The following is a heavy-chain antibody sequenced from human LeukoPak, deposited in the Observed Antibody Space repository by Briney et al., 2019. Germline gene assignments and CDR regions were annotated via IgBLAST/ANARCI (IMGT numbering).Heavy chain of an antibody. CDR2: IWYDGSNK. V-gene: IGHV3-33*01. Sequence: GSLRLSCAASGFTFSSYGMHWVRQAPGKGLEGVAVIWYDGSNKYYADSVKGRFTISRDNSKNTLYLQMNSLRAEDTAVYYCARGSYYYDSSGYLDYWGQGTLVTVSS. J-gene: IGHJ4*02. D-gene: IGHD3-22*01. CDR1: GFTFSSYG. CDR3: ARGSYYYDSSGYLDY.